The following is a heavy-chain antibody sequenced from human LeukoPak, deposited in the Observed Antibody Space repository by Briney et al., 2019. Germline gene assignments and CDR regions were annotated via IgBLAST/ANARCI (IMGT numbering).Heavy chain of an antibody. V-gene: IGHV3-23*01. CDR1: GFTFSHYA. CDR2: ISPRRDGT. CDR3: ARRWNYAPDY. D-gene: IGHD1-7*01. Sequence: TGGSLRLSCTASGFTFSHYALNWVRQAPGKGLEWVSTISPRRDGTYYADSVKGRFTISRDNTENTLYLQMNSLRAEDTAVYYCARRWNYAPDYWGQGTLVTVSS. J-gene: IGHJ4*02.